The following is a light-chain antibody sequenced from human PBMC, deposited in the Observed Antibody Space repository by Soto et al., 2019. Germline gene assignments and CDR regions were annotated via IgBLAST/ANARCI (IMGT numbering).Light chain of an antibody. CDR2: GAS. CDR3: QQYNNWPPWT. Sequence: EIVMTQSPATLSVSPGERATLSCRASQSVSSNLAWYQQKPGQAPRLLIYGASTRATGNPARFSGSGSGTEFPLTISSLQSEDFAVYYCQQYNNWPPWTLGQGTKVEIK. CDR1: QSVSSN. V-gene: IGKV3-15*01. J-gene: IGKJ1*01.